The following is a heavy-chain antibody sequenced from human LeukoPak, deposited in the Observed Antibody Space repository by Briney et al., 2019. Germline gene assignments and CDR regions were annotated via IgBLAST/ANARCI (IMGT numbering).Heavy chain of an antibody. V-gene: IGHV3-30-3*01. D-gene: IGHD6-13*01. Sequence: GGSLRLSCAASGFTFSSYAMHWVRQAPGKGLEWVAVISYDGSNKYYADSVKGRFTTSRDNSKNTLYLQMNSLRAEDTAVYYCAKDRQQLHKPRYSGMDVWGQGTTVTVSS. J-gene: IGHJ6*02. CDR3: AKDRQQLHKPRYSGMDV. CDR1: GFTFSSYA. CDR2: ISYDGSNK.